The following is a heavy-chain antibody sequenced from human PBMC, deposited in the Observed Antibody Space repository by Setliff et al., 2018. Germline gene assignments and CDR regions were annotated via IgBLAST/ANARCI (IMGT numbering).Heavy chain of an antibody. D-gene: IGHD3-22*01. CDR2: VYYSGNT. V-gene: IGHV4-39*07. CDR3: ARYDSSGYSENYYFDY. Sequence: EPLSLTCTVSGGSISTTDYYWGWIRQPPGKGLEWIGCVYYSGNTYYSPSLKSRVTMFVDTSKNQFSLMLYSVTAADTAIYYCARYDSSGYSENYYFDYWGQGTLVTVSS. CDR1: GGSISTTDYY. J-gene: IGHJ4*02.